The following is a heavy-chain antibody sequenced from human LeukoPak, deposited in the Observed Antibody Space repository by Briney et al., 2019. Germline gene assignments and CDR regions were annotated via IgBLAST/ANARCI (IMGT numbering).Heavy chain of an antibody. Sequence: SETLSLTCTVSGGSISSSSYYWGWIRQPPGKGLEWIGSIYYSGSTYYNPSLKSRVTISVDTSKNQFSLKLSSVTAADTAVYYCARGQYYDSSGYSDDAFDIWGQGAMVTVSS. CDR2: IYYSGST. D-gene: IGHD3-22*01. CDR1: GGSISSSSYY. CDR3: ARGQYYDSSGYSDDAFDI. J-gene: IGHJ3*02. V-gene: IGHV4-39*07.